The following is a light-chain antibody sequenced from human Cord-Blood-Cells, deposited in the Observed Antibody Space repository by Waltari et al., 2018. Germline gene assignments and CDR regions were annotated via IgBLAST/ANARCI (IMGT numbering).Light chain of an antibody. V-gene: IGKV1-8*01. CDR2: AAS. Sequence: STGDRVTITCRASQGISSYLAWYQQKPGKAPKLLIYAASTLQSGVPSRFSGSGSGTDFTLTISCLQSEDFATYYCQQYYSYPYSFGQGTKLEI. CDR3: QQYYSYPYS. J-gene: IGKJ2*03. CDR1: QGISSY.